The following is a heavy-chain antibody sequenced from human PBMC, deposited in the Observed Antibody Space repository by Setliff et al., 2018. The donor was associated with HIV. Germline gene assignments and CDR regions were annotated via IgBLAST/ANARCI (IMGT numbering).Heavy chain of an antibody. D-gene: IGHD3-10*01. Sequence: GESLKISCSGYGFTFSNYGIFWVRQAPGKRLEYVSAISNNGSKTYYADSMKGRITISRDNSKNTVYLQMSSLRTEDTAVYYCAKVQNSPAGGYFDLWGRGTLVTVSS. CDR1: GFTFSNYG. CDR2: ISNNGSKT. V-gene: IGHV3-64D*09. CDR3: AKVQNSPAGGYFDL. J-gene: IGHJ2*01.